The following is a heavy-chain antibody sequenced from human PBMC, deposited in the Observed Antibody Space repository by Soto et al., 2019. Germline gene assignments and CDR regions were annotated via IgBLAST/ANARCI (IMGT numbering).Heavy chain of an antibody. D-gene: IGHD1-1*01. V-gene: IGHV1-18*01. CDR2: ISAHNVNT. CDR3: ARGRYGDY. CDR1: GYAFTTYG. Sequence: QVHLVQSGAEVKKPGASVKVSCQGSGYAFTTYGITWVRQAPGQGLAWMGWISAHNVNTNYAQKLQGRVTVTRDTSTSTAYIELRSLRYDDTAVYYCARGRYGDYWGQGALVTVSS. J-gene: IGHJ4*02.